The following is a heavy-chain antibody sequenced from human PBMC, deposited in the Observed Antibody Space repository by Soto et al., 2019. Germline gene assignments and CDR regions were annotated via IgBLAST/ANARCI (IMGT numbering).Heavy chain of an antibody. Sequence: QVQLVQSGAEVKKPGSSVKVSCKASGGTFSSYAISWVRQAPGQGLEWMGGIIPIFGTANYAQKFQGRVTITADESTSPAYMELSSLRSEDTAVYYCASGYCGGDCFIFDYWGQGTLVTVSS. J-gene: IGHJ4*02. D-gene: IGHD2-21*02. CDR2: IIPIFGTA. V-gene: IGHV1-69*01. CDR1: GGTFSSYA. CDR3: ASGYCGGDCFIFDY.